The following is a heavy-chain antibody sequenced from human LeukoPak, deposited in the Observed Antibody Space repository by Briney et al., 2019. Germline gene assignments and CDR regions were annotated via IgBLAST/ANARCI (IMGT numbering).Heavy chain of an antibody. CDR1: GLTVNNNY. CDR2: LYIGGNT. J-gene: IGHJ3*02. D-gene: IGHD1-26*01. CDR3: ATGSVGATTNDDAFDI. V-gene: IGHV3-53*01. Sequence: PGGSLRLSCAASGLTVNNNYMNWVRQAPGKGLEWVSALYIGGNTYYADSVKGRFTISRDNAKNSLYLQMNSLRAEDTAVYYCATGSVGATTNDDAFDIWGQGTMVTVSS.